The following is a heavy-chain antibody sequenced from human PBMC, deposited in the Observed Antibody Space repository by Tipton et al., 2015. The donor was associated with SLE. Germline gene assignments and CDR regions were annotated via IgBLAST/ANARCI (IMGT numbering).Heavy chain of an antibody. Sequence: TLSLTCTVSSGSISSYYWSWIRQPPGKGLEWIGYIYYSGSTNSNPSLKSRVTISVDTSKNQFSLKLTSVTAADTAVYYCARDVNRAFDIWGQGTMVTVSS. V-gene: IGHV4-59*01. CDR1: SGSISSYY. J-gene: IGHJ3*02. D-gene: IGHD1-14*01. CDR2: IYYSGST. CDR3: ARDVNRAFDI.